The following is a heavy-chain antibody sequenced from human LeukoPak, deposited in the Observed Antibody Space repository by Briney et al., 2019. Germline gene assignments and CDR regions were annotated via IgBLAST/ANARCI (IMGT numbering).Heavy chain of an antibody. J-gene: IGHJ4*02. CDR1: GFIISDYA. Sequence: GGSLRLSCSASGFIISDYAMHWVRQAPGKGLEYVSAISGNGGSTYYADSVKGRFTISRDNSKNTLYLQMSSLRTEDTAIYYCVKAQYDFWSGLDYWGQGTLVTVSS. V-gene: IGHV3-64D*09. CDR3: VKAQYDFWSGLDY. CDR2: ISGNGGST. D-gene: IGHD3-3*01.